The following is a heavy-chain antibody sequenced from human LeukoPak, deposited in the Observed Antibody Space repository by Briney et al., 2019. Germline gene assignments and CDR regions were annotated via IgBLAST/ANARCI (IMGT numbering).Heavy chain of an antibody. CDR1: GFTFSSYA. CDR2: ISYDGSNK. CDR3: AREGNYYDSSGYRLYYFDY. V-gene: IGHV3-30*01. Sequence: GGSLRLSCAASGFTFSSYAMHWVRQAPGKGLEWAAVISYDGSNKYYADSAKGRFTISRDNSKNTLYLQMNSLRAEDTAVYYCAREGNYYDSSGYRLYYFDYWGQGTLVTVSS. D-gene: IGHD3-22*01. J-gene: IGHJ4*02.